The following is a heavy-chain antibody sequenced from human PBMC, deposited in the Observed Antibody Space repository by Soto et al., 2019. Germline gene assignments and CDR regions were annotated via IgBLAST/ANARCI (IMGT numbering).Heavy chain of an antibody. CDR3: ARAGGEWGRFLEWYLMDV. CDR1: GGSISSGDYY. D-gene: IGHD3-3*01. Sequence: SETLSLTCTVSGGSISSGDYYWSWIRQPPGKGLEWIGYIYYSGSTYYNPSLKSRVTISVDTSKNQFSLKLSSVTAADTAVYNCARAGGEWGRFLEWYLMDVWAQGTTVTVSS. V-gene: IGHV4-30-4*01. J-gene: IGHJ6*02. CDR2: IYYSGST.